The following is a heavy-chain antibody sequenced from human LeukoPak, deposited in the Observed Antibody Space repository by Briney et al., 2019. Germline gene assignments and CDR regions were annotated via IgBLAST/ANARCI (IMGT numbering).Heavy chain of an antibody. Sequence: RSGGSLRLSCAASGFTFSSYSMNWVRQAPGKGLGWVSSISSSSSYIYYADSVKGRFTISRDNAKNSLYLQMNSLRAEDTAVYYCARGVGASATHFDYWGQGTLVTVSS. CDR1: GFTFSSYS. CDR2: ISSSSSYI. J-gene: IGHJ4*02. CDR3: ARGVGASATHFDY. V-gene: IGHV3-21*01. D-gene: IGHD1-26*01.